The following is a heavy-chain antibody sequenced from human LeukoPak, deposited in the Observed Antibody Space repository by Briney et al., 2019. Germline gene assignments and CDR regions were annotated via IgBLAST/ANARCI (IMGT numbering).Heavy chain of an antibody. Sequence: ASETLSLTCTVSGGSISSYYWSWIRQPPGKGLEWIGYIYYSGSTNYNPSLKSRVTISVDTSKNQFSLKLSSVTAADTAVYYCARHPGYCSGGSCYSENFDYWGQGTLVTVSS. J-gene: IGHJ4*02. CDR2: IYYSGST. D-gene: IGHD2-15*01. CDR1: GGSISSYY. V-gene: IGHV4-59*08. CDR3: ARHPGYCSGGSCYSENFDY.